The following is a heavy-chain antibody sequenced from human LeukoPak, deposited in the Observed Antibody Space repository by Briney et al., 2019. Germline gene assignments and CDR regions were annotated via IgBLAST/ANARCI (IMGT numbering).Heavy chain of an antibody. D-gene: IGHD2-2*01. CDR2: ISRSSSTT. CDR3: ARDRGYCSRTSCYLYYFDY. V-gene: IGHV3-48*01. J-gene: IGHJ4*02. CDR1: GFTFSSYS. Sequence: GGSLRLSCAASGFTFSSYSMNWVRQAPGQGLEWVSYISRSSSTTYYADSVKGRFTISRDNAKDSLYLQMNSLRAEDTAVYFCARDRGYCSRTSCYLYYFDYWGQGTLVTVSS.